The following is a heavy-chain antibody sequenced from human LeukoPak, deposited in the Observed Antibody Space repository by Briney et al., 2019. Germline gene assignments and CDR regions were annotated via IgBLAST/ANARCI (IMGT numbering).Heavy chain of an antibody. CDR3: ARVGYYDSSGYSFRFEY. CDR2: IYSGGST. CDR1: GFTVSSNY. V-gene: IGHV3-53*04. J-gene: IGHJ4*02. D-gene: IGHD3-22*01. Sequence: GGSLRLSCAASGFTVSSNYMSWVRQAPGKGLEWGSVIYSGGSTYYADSLKRRFTISRHNSKNTPYLQINSLSAEDTAVYYCARVGYYDSSGYSFRFEYWGQGTLVTVSS.